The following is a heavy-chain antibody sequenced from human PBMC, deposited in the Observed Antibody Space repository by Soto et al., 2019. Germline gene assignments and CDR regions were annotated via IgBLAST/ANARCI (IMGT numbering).Heavy chain of an antibody. D-gene: IGHD1-26*01. J-gene: IGHJ6*02. Sequence: CTVPGGSISSHYWSWVRQAPGKGLEWIGHIYYRGSTTYNPSLRSRSTISVDTSNNQFSLKLNSVTTADTAVYYCARDGREASGMDVWGQGTKVTVSS. CDR1: GGSISSHY. CDR3: ARDGREASGMDV. V-gene: IGHV4-59*11. CDR2: IYYRGST.